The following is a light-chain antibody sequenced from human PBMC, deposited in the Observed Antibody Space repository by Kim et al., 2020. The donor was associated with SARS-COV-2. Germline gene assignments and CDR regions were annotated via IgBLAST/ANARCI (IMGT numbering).Light chain of an antibody. CDR3: AAWDDSLNAWV. CDR2: TNS. CDR1: RSNIGSNT. V-gene: IGLV1-44*01. J-gene: IGLJ3*02. Sequence: ELTQPPSASGTPGQRVTISCSGSRSNIGSNTVNWYQHLPGTAPQLLIHTNSQRPSGVPDRFSGSQSGTSASLAISGLQSEDEADYYCAAWDDSLNAWVLGGGTQLTVL.